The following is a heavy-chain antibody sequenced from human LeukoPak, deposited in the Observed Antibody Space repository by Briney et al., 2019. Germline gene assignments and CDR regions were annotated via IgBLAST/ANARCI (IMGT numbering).Heavy chain of an antibody. D-gene: IGHD3-10*01. Sequence: PGGSLRLSCAASGFTFSSYGMHWVRQAPGKGLEWVAFIRYDGSNKYYADSVKGRFTISRDNSKNTLYLQMNSLRAEDTAVYYCAKDSAQTIEYFQHWGQGTLVTVSS. J-gene: IGHJ1*01. CDR2: IRYDGSNK. CDR3: AKDSAQTIEYFQH. V-gene: IGHV3-30*02. CDR1: GFTFSSYG.